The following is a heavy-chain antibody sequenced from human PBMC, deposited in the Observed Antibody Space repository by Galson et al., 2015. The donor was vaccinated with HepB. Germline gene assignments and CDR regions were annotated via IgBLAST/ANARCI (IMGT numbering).Heavy chain of an antibody. CDR1: GFSFSTYG. D-gene: IGHD4-17*01. Sequence: LRLSCAASGFSFSTYGMHWVRQAPGKGLEWVAVIWSNRVTQYYADSVKGRFTISRDNSRNTLFLQLDSLRAEDTAVYYCASGSATTVTKYYFDYWGQGTLVTVSS. J-gene: IGHJ4*02. CDR3: ASGSATTVTKYYFDY. V-gene: IGHV3-33*01. CDR2: IWSNRVTQ.